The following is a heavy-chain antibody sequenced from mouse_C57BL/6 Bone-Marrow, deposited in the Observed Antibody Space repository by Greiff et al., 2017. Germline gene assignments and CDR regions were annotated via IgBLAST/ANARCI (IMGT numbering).Heavy chain of an antibody. V-gene: IGHV5-6*01. CDR3: ARQGYDCLDY. Sequence: EVQVVESGGDLVKPGGSLKLSCAASGFTFSSYGMSWVRQTPDKRLEWVASISSGGSYTYYPASVKGRITISRDNAKNTMYLQMSSLKSEDTAMYYGARQGYDCLDYWGQGTTLTVSS. J-gene: IGHJ2*01. D-gene: IGHD2-4*01. CDR2: ISSGGSYT. CDR1: GFTFSSYG.